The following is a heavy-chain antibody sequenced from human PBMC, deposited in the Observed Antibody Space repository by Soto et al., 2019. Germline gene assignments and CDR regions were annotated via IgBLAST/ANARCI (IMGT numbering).Heavy chain of an antibody. J-gene: IGHJ4*02. Sequence: QVHLVQSGAEVKKPGASVKVSCKGSGYGFTTYGITWVRQAPGQGLEWMAWISAHNGNTNYAQKLQGRVTVTRDTCTSTAYMELRSRRSDDTAVYYCASGRYGDYWGQGALVTVSS. CDR2: ISAHNGNT. CDR1: GYGFTTYG. V-gene: IGHV1-18*01. D-gene: IGHD1-26*01. CDR3: ASGRYGDY.